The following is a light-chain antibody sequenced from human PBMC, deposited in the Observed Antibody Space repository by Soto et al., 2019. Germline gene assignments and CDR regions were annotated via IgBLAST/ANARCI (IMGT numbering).Light chain of an antibody. J-gene: IGLJ1*01. CDR1: SSDVGGYNY. V-gene: IGLV2-14*03. Sequence: QSALTQPASVSGSPGQSITISCIGTSSDVGGYNYVSWYQQHPGKAPKLMIYDVTNRPSGVSYRFSGSKSGNAASLTISGLQAEDEADYYCSSFTRSSTLYVFGSGTKLTVL. CDR3: SSFTRSSTLYV. CDR2: DVT.